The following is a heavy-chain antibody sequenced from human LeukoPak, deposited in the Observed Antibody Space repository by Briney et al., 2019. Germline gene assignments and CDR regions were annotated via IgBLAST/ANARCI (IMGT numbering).Heavy chain of an antibody. Sequence: PSETLSLTCTVSGGSISSYYWSWIRQPPGKGLEWIGYIYYSGSTNFNPSLKSRVTISVDTSKNQFSLKLSSVTAADTAVYYCARHMELLPSGFDPWGQGTLVTVSS. CDR2: IYYSGST. CDR3: ARHMELLPSGFDP. V-gene: IGHV4-59*08. CDR1: GGSISSYY. D-gene: IGHD2-15*01. J-gene: IGHJ5*02.